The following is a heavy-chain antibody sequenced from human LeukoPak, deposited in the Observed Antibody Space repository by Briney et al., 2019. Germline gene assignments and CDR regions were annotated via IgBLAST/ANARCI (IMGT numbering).Heavy chain of an antibody. Sequence: ASVKVSCKASGYTFTSYGISWVRQAPGQGLEWMGWISAYNGNTNYAQKLQGRVTMTTDTSTSTAYMKLRSLRSDDTAVYYCARLSGWYPKVEFYYFDYWGQGTLVTVSS. V-gene: IGHV1-18*01. J-gene: IGHJ4*02. CDR1: GYTFTSYG. CDR2: ISAYNGNT. CDR3: ARLSGWYPKVEFYYFDY. D-gene: IGHD6-19*01.